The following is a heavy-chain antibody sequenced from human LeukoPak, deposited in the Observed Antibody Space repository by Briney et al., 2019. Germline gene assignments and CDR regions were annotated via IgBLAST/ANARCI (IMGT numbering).Heavy chain of an antibody. CDR3: ARQYRQWLAYNWFDP. J-gene: IGHJ5*02. D-gene: IGHD6-19*01. V-gene: IGHV5-51*01. CDR1: GYSFTSYW. CDR2: IYPGDSDT. Sequence: GESLKISCKGSGYSFTSYWIGWVRQVPGKGLEWMGIIYPGDSDTRYSPSFQGQVTISADKSISTAYLQWSSLKASDTAMYYCARQYRQWLAYNWFDPWGQGTLVTVSS.